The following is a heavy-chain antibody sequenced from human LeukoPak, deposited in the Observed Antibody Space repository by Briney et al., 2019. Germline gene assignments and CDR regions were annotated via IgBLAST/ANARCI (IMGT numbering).Heavy chain of an antibody. J-gene: IGHJ6*02. CDR2: INPSGGST. D-gene: IGHD3-10*01. CDR1: GYTFTSYY. CDR3: AKATALYGSGRYSEHYYYYGMDV. V-gene: IGHV1-46*01. Sequence: ASVKVSCKASGYTFTSYYMHWVRQAPGQGLEWMGIINPSGGSTSYAQKFQGRVTMTRDTSTSTVYMELSSLRAEDTAVYYCAKATALYGSGRYSEHYYYYGMDVWGQGTTVTVSS.